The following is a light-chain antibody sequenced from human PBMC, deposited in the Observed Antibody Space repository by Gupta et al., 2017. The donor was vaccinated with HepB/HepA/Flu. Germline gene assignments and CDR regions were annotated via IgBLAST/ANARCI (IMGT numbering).Light chain of an antibody. J-gene: IGKJ1*01. V-gene: IGKV1-5*03. CDR3: QQDNDYSS. CDR1: RRINTW. Sequence: DIQMTQSPPTLSASVGDRITITCRASRRINTWLAWYQQRPGKAPKLLISKASMLEIGVPSRFSGSGSGTEFTLTSNSLQPDDFATYCCQQDNDYSSFGQGTKVEIK. CDR2: KAS.